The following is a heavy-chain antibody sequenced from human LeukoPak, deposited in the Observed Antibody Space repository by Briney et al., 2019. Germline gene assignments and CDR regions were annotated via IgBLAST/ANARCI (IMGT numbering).Heavy chain of an antibody. Sequence: GGSLRLSCAASGFTFSSYEMNWVRQAPGKGLEWVSYISSSGSTIYYADSVKGRFTISRVNAKNSLYLQMNSLRAEDTAVYYCAREGGDYLVSDYWGQGTLVTVSS. CDR1: GFTFSSYE. CDR2: ISSSGSTI. D-gene: IGHD4-17*01. V-gene: IGHV3-48*03. CDR3: AREGGDYLVSDY. J-gene: IGHJ4*02.